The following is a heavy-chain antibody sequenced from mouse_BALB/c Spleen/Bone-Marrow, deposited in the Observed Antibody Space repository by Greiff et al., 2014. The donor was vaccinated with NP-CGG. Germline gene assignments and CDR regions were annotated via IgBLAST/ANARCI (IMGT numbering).Heavy chain of an antibody. J-gene: IGHJ4*01. D-gene: IGHD2-3*01. CDR2: IDPANGNT. V-gene: IGHV14-3*02. CDR1: GFNIKDTY. Sequence: VQLQQSGAELVKPGASVKLSCTASGFNIKDTYMHWVKQRPEQGLEWIGRIDPANGNTKYDLKFQGKATITADTSSNTAYLQLSSLTSEDTAVYYCARWLLPYGLDYWGQGTSVTVSS. CDR3: ARWLLPYGLDY.